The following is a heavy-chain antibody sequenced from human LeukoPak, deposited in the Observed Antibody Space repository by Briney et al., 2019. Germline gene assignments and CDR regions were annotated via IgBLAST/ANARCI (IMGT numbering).Heavy chain of an antibody. Sequence: GGSVRLSCAASGFTFSSYWMSWVRQAPGKGLEWVANIKKDGREKYYVDSEKRRFTTTRDNAKNSLYLQMNSLRAEDTAVYYCAKSTGYSTTGRDFDSWGRGTLVTV. J-gene: IGHJ4*02. CDR3: AKSTGYSTTGRDFDS. CDR1: GFTFSSYW. V-gene: IGHV3-7*02. D-gene: IGHD6-13*01. CDR2: IKKDGREK.